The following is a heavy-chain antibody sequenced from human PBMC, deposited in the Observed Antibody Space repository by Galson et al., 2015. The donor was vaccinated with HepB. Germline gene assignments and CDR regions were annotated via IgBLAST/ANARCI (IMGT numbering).Heavy chain of an antibody. J-gene: IGHJ4*02. CDR3: ARAGDIVLV. D-gene: IGHD2-8*01. CDR1: GGSISSGSHY. V-gene: IGHV4-61*02. CDR2: IYSSGST. Sequence: LSLTCTVSGGSISSGSHYWSWIRQPAGKGLEWIGRIYSSGSTNYNPSLKSRVTMSVDTSKNQFSLKLSSVTAADTAVYYCARAGDIVLVWGQGPLVTVSS.